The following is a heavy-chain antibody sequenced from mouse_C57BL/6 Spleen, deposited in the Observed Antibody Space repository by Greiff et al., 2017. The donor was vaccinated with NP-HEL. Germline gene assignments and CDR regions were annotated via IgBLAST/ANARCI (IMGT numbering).Heavy chain of an antibody. CDR3: ARGDYYDYDDFDY. CDR1: GYTFTDYY. J-gene: IGHJ2*01. Sequence: QVQLQQSGAELVRPGASVKLSCKASGYTFTDYYINWVKQRPGQGLEWIARIYPGSGNTYYNEKFKGKATLTAEKSSSTAYMQLSSLTSEDSAVYFCARGDYYDYDDFDYWGQGTTLTVSS. D-gene: IGHD2-4*01. CDR2: IYPGSGNT. V-gene: IGHV1-76*01.